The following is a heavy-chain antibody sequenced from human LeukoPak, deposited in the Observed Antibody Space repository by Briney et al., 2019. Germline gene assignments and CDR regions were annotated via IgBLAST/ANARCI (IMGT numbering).Heavy chain of an antibody. J-gene: IGHJ4*02. V-gene: IGHV4-59*01. CDR2: IYYSGST. D-gene: IGHD3-10*01. CDR1: GGSISSYY. Sequence: SETLSLTCTVSGGSISSYYWSWIRQPPGKGLAWIGYIYYSGSTNYNPSLKSRVTISVDTSKNQFSLKLSSVTAADTAVYYCAIALWFGELNYYFDYWGQGTLVTVSS. CDR3: AIALWFGELNYYFDY.